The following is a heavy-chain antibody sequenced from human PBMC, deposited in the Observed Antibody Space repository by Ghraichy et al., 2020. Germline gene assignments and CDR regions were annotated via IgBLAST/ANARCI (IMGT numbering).Heavy chain of an antibody. J-gene: IGHJ4*02. CDR2: IRSKAYSYTA. CDR1: GFTFSDHY. CDR3: ARDLLRGEAYFDS. D-gene: IGHD3-10*01. V-gene: IGHV3-72*01. Sequence: SCAASGFTFSDHYMDWVRQAPGKGLEWVGRIRSKAYSYTAEYATSVRGRFTISRDDSKNSLYLQMNILTTEDTAVYYCARDLLRGEAYFDSWGQGILVTVSS.